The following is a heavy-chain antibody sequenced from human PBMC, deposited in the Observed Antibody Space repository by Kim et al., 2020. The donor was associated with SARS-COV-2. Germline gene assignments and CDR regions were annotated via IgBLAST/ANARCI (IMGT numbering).Heavy chain of an antibody. V-gene: IGHV1-2*06. CDR3: ARDAFRELFLGGMDV. CDR1: GYTFTGYY. CDR2: INPNSGGT. D-gene: IGHD3-10*01. J-gene: IGHJ6*02. Sequence: ASVKVSCKASGYTFTGYYMHWVRQAPGQGLEWMGRINPNSGGTNYAQKFQGRVTMTRDTSISTAYMELSRLRSDDTAVYYCARDAFRELFLGGMDVWGQGTTVTVSS.